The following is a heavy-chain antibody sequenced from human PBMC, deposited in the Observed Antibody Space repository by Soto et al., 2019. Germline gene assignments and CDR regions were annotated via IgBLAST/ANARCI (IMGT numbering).Heavy chain of an antibody. V-gene: IGHV4-59*01. D-gene: IGHD1-26*01. CDR3: ARLVGATQGLDYYYGMDV. J-gene: IGHJ6*02. CDR2: IYYSGST. CDR1: GGSFSSYY. Sequence: SETLSLTCTVSGGSFSSYYWSWIRQPPGKGLEWIGYIYYSGSTNYNPSLKSRVTISVDTSKNQFSLKLSSVTAADTAVYYCARLVGATQGLDYYYGMDVWGQGTTVTVSS.